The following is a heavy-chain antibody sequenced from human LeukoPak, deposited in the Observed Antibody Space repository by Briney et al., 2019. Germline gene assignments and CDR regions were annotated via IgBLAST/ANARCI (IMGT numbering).Heavy chain of an antibody. D-gene: IGHD3-9*01. Sequence: SGGYLRLSCAASGSTFSTYTIHWIRQAPGKGLEWVAVISNDGHFKYYADSVKGRFTISRDNSKSTLFLQMNSLTIEDTAVYYCARETRLPHNDILINRRAFDIWGQGTILTVSS. J-gene: IGHJ3*02. CDR2: ISNDGHFK. CDR1: GSTFSTYT. CDR3: ARETRLPHNDILINRRAFDI. V-gene: IGHV3-30-3*01.